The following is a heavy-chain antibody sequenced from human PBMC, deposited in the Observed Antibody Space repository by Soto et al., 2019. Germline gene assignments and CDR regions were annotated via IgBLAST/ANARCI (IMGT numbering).Heavy chain of an antibody. V-gene: IGHV3-11*06. CDR3: ARERYDSSGYTDY. D-gene: IGHD3-22*01. CDR2: ISSSSSYT. CDR1: GFNFSDYY. J-gene: IGHJ4*02. Sequence: GGSLRLSCAASGFNFSDYYMRWIRQAPGKGLASLSYISSSSSYTNYADYVKGRFTISRDNAKNSLYLQMNSLRAEDTAVYYCARERYDSSGYTDYWGQGTLVTVSS.